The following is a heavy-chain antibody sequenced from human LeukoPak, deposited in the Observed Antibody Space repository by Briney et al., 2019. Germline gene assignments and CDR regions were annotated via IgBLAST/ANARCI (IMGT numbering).Heavy chain of an antibody. CDR2: IYYSGST. J-gene: IGHJ5*02. Sequence: SETLSLTCTVSGGSISSSTYYWGWIRQPPGKGLEWIGSIYYSGSTYYNPSLESRVTISVDTSKSQFSLKLSSVTAADTAVYYCARQALLVGWFDHWGQGTLVTVSS. CDR3: ARQALLVGWFDH. D-gene: IGHD3-10*01. CDR1: GGSISSSTYY. V-gene: IGHV4-39*01.